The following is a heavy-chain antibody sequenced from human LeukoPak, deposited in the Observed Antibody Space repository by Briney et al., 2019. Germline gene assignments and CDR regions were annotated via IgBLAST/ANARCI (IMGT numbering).Heavy chain of an antibody. CDR2: INYSGST. CDR1: GGSISNSFYY. V-gene: IGHV4-39*07. CDR3: ARNLNPIITGTTAPAFDI. Sequence: SETLSLTCTVSGGSISNSFYYWGWIRQPPGKGLEWIGSINYSGSTYYNPSLKGRVTISVDTSKSQFSLKLSSVTAADTAVYYCARNLNPIITGTTAPAFDIWGQGTMVTVSS. D-gene: IGHD1-7*01. J-gene: IGHJ3*02.